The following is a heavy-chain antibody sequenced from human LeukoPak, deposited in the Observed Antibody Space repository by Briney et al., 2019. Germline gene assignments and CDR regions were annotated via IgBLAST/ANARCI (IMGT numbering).Heavy chain of an antibody. D-gene: IGHD4-11*01. CDR1: GDSVSINSAA. Sequence: SQTLSLTCAISGDSVSINSAAWNWIRQSPSRGLEWLGRTHYKYKWYNDHAVSVKSRITITPDTSKNQFSLQLNSVTPEDTAVYYCARDKGYSNYTWFDPWGQGTLVTVSS. CDR3: ARDKGYSNYTWFDP. V-gene: IGHV6-1*01. J-gene: IGHJ5*02. CDR2: THYKYKWYN.